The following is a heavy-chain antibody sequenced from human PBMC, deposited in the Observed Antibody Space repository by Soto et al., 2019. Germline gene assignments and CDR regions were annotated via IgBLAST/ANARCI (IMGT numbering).Heavy chain of an antibody. CDR3: ARGSSSYYYDSSGYFWFDP. J-gene: IGHJ5*02. Sequence: QVQLQESGPGLVKPSQTLSLTCTVSGGSISRGGYYWSWIRQHPGKGLEWIGYIYYSGSTYYNPSLKSRVTISVDTSKNQFSLKLSYVTAADTAVYYCARGSSSYYYDSSGYFWFDPWGQGTLVTVSS. CDR1: GGSISRGGYY. CDR2: IYYSGST. V-gene: IGHV4-31*03. D-gene: IGHD3-22*01.